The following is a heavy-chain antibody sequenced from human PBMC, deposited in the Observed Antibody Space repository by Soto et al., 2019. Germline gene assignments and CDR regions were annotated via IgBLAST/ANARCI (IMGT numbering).Heavy chain of an antibody. J-gene: IGHJ4*02. CDR2: INPTSGGA. Sequence: ASVKVSCKASGYTFTGNYMHWVRQAPGQGLEWMALINPTSGGANYAQKFQGRVTMTWDTSISTAYMELSRLTSDDTSIYYCARGYCNSIGCSHYFDYWGQGTLVTVSS. V-gene: IGHV1-2*02. CDR1: GYTFTGNY. D-gene: IGHD2-2*01. CDR3: ARGYCNSIGCSHYFDY.